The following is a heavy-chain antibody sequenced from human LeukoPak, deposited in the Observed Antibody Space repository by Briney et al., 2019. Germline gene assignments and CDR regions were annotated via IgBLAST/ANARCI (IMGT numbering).Heavy chain of an antibody. CDR1: GGSISSYY. J-gene: IGHJ4*02. CDR3: ARTVRGDYVDY. D-gene: IGHD4-17*01. Sequence: SETLSLTCTVSGGSISSYYWSWIRQPPGKGLEWIGYFQYSGSTNYNPSLKSRVTISVDTSKNQFSLKLSPVTTADTAMYYCARTVRGDYVDYWGQGTLVTVSS. V-gene: IGHV4-59*01. CDR2: FQYSGST.